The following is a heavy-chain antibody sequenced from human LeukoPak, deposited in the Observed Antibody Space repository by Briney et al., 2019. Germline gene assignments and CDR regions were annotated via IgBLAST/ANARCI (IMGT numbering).Heavy chain of an antibody. D-gene: IGHD3-9*01. J-gene: IGHJ6*02. CDR2: ISGSGGST. CDR1: GFTFSSYA. CDR3: AKWARDILPYYYGMDV. Sequence: GGSLRLSCAASGFTFSSYAMSWVRQAPGEGLEWVSAISGSGGSTYYADSVKGRFTISRDNSKNTLYLQMNSLRAEDTAVYYCAKWARDILPYYYGMDVWGQGTTVTVSS. V-gene: IGHV3-23*01.